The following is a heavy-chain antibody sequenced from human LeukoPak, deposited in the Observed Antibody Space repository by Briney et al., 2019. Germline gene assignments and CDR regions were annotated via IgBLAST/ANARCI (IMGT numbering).Heavy chain of an antibody. CDR3: AKGAAFFGVVKGNWFDP. V-gene: IGHV3-23*01. CDR2: ISGSGGST. Sequence: GGSLRLSCAASGLTFSSYARSWVRQAPGKGLEWVSAISGSGGSTYYADSVKGRFTISRDKSKNTLYLQMNSLRAEDTVIYYCAKGAAFFGVVKGNWFDPCGQGSLVTVSS. D-gene: IGHD3-3*01. J-gene: IGHJ5*02. CDR1: GLTFSSYA.